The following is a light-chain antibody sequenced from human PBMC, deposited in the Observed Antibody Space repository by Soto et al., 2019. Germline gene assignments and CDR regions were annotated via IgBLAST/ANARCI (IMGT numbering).Light chain of an antibody. V-gene: IGLV2-14*01. CDR3: SSYTISSTLV. CDR1: SSDVGAYSY. J-gene: IGLJ2*01. Sequence: QSVLTQPASVSGSPGQSITISCTGTSSDVGAYSYVSWYQQHPGKAPKLMIYEVSNRPSGVSNRFSGSKSGNTASLTISGLQAEDEADYYCSSYTISSTLVFGGGTKLTVL. CDR2: EVS.